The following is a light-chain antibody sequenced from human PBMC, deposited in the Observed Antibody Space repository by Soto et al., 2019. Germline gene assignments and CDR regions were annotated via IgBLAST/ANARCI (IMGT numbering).Light chain of an antibody. CDR1: RSISIY. Sequence: DIQMTQSPSSLSASVGDRVTITCRASRSISIYLNWYQQRPGKAPKLLIYAASSLQSGVPSRFSGSVSGTDFTLTISSLQPEYFATYYCQQSHSTPSWTFGQGTKVEIK. CDR3: QQSHSTPSWT. V-gene: IGKV1-39*01. J-gene: IGKJ1*01. CDR2: AAS.